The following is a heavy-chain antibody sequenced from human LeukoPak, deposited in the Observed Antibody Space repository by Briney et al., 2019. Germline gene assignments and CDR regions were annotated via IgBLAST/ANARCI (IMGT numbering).Heavy chain of an antibody. J-gene: IGHJ2*01. D-gene: IGHD5-18*01. CDR1: GFTFSSYA. V-gene: IGHV3-23*01. CDR2: IGGSGEST. CDR3: AKDADTATIIYWYFDL. Sequence: PGGSLRLSCAASGFTFSSYAMTWVRQAPGRGLEWVSCIGGSGESTYYADSLKGRFTISRDNSKNTLYLQLDSLRTEDTAVYYCAKDADTATIIYWYFDLWGRGTLVTVSS.